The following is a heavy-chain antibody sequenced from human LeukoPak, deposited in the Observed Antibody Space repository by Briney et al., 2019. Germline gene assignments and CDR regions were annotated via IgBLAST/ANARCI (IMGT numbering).Heavy chain of an antibody. CDR3: AIYYSSGYYYEEYFQH. CDR1: GGSFSGYY. J-gene: IGHJ1*01. V-gene: IGHV4-34*01. D-gene: IGHD3-22*01. CDR2: INHSGST. Sequence: SETLSLTCVVYGGSFSGYYWSWIRQPPGKGLEWIGEINHSGSTNYNPSLKSRVTISVDTSKNQFSLKLSSVTAADTAVYYCAIYYSSGYYYEEYFQHWGQGTLVTVSS.